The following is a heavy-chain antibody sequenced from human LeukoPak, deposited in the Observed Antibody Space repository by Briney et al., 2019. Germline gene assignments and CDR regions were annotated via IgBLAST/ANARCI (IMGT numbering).Heavy chain of an antibody. V-gene: IGHV1-46*01. CDR3: ARGTFVDTPILGYFDY. J-gene: IGHJ4*02. D-gene: IGHD5-18*01. CDR1: GHTFSDYY. Sequence: ASVKVSCKTSGHTFSDYYVHWVRQVPGQGLEWMGVINPYGGSTIYTQNFQGRVTMTRDTSTSTVYMELSSLRFEDTAVFYCARGTFVDTPILGYFDYWGQGTLVTVSS. CDR2: INPYGGST.